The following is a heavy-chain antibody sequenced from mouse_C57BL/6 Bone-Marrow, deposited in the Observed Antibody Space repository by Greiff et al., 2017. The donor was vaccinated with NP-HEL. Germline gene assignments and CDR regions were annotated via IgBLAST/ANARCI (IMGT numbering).Heavy chain of an antibody. CDR3: TPYYSNYVGDY. CDR2: IDPENGDT. J-gene: IGHJ2*01. CDR1: GFNIKDDY. D-gene: IGHD2-5*01. V-gene: IGHV14-4*01. Sequence: VQLQQSGAELVRPGASVKLSCTASGFNIKDDYMHWVKQRPEQGLEWIGWIDPENGDTEYASKFQGKAPITADTSSNTAYLQLSSLTSEDTAVYYCTPYYSNYVGDYWGQGTTLTVSS.